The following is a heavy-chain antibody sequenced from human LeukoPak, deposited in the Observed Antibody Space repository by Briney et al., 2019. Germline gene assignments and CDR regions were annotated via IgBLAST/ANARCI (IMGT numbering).Heavy chain of an antibody. D-gene: IGHD5-18*01. CDR1: GFSFSSYW. Sequence: GGSLRLSCEGSGFSFSSYWMTWVRQSPGKGPEWVANIKQDESERYTVDSVKGRFTSSRDNSKNTLYLQMNSLRAEDTAVYYCARDHKGYSYGYRGGYYHYYYMDVWGKGTTVTVSS. J-gene: IGHJ6*03. CDR2: IKQDESER. V-gene: IGHV3-7*03. CDR3: ARDHKGYSYGYRGGYYHYYYMDV.